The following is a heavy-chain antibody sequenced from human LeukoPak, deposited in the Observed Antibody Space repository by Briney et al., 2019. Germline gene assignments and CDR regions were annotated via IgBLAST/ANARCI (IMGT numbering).Heavy chain of an antibody. D-gene: IGHD4-23*01. CDR1: GGTFISYA. CDR2: IIPIFGTA. V-gene: IGHV1-69*13. Sequence: SVKVSCKASGGTFISYAISWVRQAPGQGLEWMGGIIPIFGTANYAQKFQGRVTITADESTSTAYMELSSLRSEDTAVYYCARDEFYGGNSVYYFDYWGQGTLVTVSS. CDR3: ARDEFYGGNSVYYFDY. J-gene: IGHJ4*02.